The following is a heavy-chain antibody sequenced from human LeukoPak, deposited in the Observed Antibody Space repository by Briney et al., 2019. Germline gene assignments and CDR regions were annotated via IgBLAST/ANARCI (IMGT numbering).Heavy chain of an antibody. CDR1: GFTFSSYA. CDR2: ISYDGSNK. Sequence: GGSLRLSCAASGFTFSSYAMHWVRQAPGKGLEWVAVISYDGSNKYYADSVKGRFTISRDNSKNTLYLQMNSLRAEDTAVYYCASIAAAGDPFDYWGQGTLVTVSS. CDR3: ASIAAAGDPFDY. D-gene: IGHD6-13*01. J-gene: IGHJ4*02. V-gene: IGHV3-30-3*01.